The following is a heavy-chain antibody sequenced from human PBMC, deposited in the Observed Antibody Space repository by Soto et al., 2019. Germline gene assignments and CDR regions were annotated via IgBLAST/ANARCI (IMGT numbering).Heavy chain of an antibody. Sequence: EEQVVESGGGLVQPGGSLRLSCAVSGFTVSSAYMSWVRQGPGKGLEWVSVIYNDGRTYYAESVKSRFTSSRESSRNTLSLQMRSLRAEDTAIYYCARDLDYGALVDAFDIWGPGTVVTVSS. CDR2: IYNDGRT. J-gene: IGHJ3*02. V-gene: IGHV3-66*01. D-gene: IGHD4-17*01. CDR3: ARDLDYGALVDAFDI. CDR1: GFTVSSAY.